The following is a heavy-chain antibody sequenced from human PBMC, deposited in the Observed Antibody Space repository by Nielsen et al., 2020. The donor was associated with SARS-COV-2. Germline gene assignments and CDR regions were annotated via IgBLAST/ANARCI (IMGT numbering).Heavy chain of an antibody. CDR2: INHSGST. J-gene: IGHJ6*02. D-gene: IGHD6-13*01. V-gene: IGHV4-34*01. CDR1: GGSFSGYY. Sequence: ESLKISCAVYGGSFSGYYWSWIRQPPGKGLEWIGEINHSGSTNYNPSLKSRVTISVDTSKNQFSLKLSSVTAADTAVYYCARELSGARIKAAGRQSFYYYGMDVWGQGTAVTVSS. CDR3: ARELSGARIKAAGRQSFYYYGMDV.